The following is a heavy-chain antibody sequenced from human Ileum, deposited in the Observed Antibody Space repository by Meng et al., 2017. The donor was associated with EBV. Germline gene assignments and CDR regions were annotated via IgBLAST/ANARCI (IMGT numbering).Heavy chain of an antibody. Sequence: LRGSGPGLVKPPGTLSPPCTLSGGSVSISIYYWSVIRQPPREGLELIVNIYYSGTTNYPPSLERGATISVDTSKHHFFLQLRAAAASDAAVYYCARGLNTDMDSGWGQGTLVTVSS. V-gene: IGHV4-61*03. J-gene: IGHJ4*02. CDR1: GGSVSISIYY. D-gene: IGHD5-18*01. CDR2: IYYSGTT. CDR3: ARGLNTDMDSG.